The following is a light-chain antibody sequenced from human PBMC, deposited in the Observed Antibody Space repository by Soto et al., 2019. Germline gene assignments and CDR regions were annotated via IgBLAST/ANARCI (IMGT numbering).Light chain of an antibody. CDR2: DAS. Sequence: DIQMTQSPSTLSASVGDRVTITCRASQNIVGWSAWYQHKPGKAPLLLIYDASRLQRGVPARFSGSGSGTDFTLTIGSLQPDDFATYFCQQYYTFSGTFGQGTKVDIK. CDR3: QQYYTFSGT. V-gene: IGKV1-5*01. J-gene: IGKJ1*01. CDR1: QNIVGW.